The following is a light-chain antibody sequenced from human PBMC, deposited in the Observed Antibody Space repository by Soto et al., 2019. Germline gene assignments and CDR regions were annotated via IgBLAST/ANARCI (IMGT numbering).Light chain of an antibody. V-gene: IGLV2-14*01. CDR3: SSYTSGSTPWV. CDR1: SSDVGGYDS. Sequence: QSALTQPASVSGSPGQSITISCTGTSSDVGGYDSVSWYQQHPGKAPKLMISEVSNRPSGVSNRFSGSKSGNTASLTISGLQAEDEADYYCSSYTSGSTPWVFGGGTKLTVL. CDR2: EVS. J-gene: IGLJ3*02.